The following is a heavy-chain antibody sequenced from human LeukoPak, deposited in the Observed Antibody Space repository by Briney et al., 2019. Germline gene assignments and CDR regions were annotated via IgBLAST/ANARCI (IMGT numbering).Heavy chain of an antibody. D-gene: IGHD6-6*01. CDR3: ARGGIAALNH. V-gene: IGHV4-38-2*02. CDR2: IYHSGST. Sequence: SETLSLTCTVSGYSISSGYYWGWIRQPPGKGLEWIGSIYHSGSTYYNPSLKSRVTISVDTSKNQFSLKLSSVTAADTAVYYCARGGIAALNHWGQGTLVTVSS. J-gene: IGHJ1*01. CDR1: GYSISSGYY.